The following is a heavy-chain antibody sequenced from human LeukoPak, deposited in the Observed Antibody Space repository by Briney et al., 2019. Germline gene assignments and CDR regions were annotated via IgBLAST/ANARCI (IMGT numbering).Heavy chain of an antibody. D-gene: IGHD3-22*01. CDR2: IFPGDSDT. CDR1: GYNFTNYW. J-gene: IGHJ5*02. Sequence: GESLKISCKASGYNFTNYWIGWVRQMPGKGLEWMGIIFPGDSDTTYSPSFEDQVTISADKSVSTAYLQWRSLKASDTAMYYCARDSYDSSGFYPGSRWFDPWGQGTLVTVSS. CDR3: ARDSYDSSGFYPGSRWFDP. V-gene: IGHV5-51*01.